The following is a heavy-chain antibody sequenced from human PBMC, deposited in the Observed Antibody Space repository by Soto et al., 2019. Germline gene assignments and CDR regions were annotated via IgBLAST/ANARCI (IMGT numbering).Heavy chain of an antibody. D-gene: IGHD3-16*01. CDR3: ARGPLDY. CDR2: INWNSGSI. CDR1: GFTFDDYA. V-gene: IGHV3-9*01. Sequence: GGSLRLSCAASGFTFDDYAMHWVRQVPGKGLEWVSGINWNSGSIGYGDSVKGRFAISRDNAKKSLDLQMNSLRAGDTAVYYCARGPLDYWGQGTLVTVSS. J-gene: IGHJ4*02.